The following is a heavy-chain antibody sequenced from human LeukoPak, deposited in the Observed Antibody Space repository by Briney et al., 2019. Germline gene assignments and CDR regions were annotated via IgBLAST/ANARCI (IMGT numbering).Heavy chain of an antibody. CDR3: ARGSRGYSYGYHRD. Sequence: PSETLSLTCGVYGGSFSGYYWSWIRQTPGKGLEWIGEINHRRSTNYSPSSKTRVTMSVDTSKNQISLMLNSVTAADTAVYYCARGSRGYSYGYHRDWGQGTLVTVSS. CDR2: INHRRST. D-gene: IGHD5-18*01. CDR1: GGSFSGYY. J-gene: IGHJ4*02. V-gene: IGHV4-34*01.